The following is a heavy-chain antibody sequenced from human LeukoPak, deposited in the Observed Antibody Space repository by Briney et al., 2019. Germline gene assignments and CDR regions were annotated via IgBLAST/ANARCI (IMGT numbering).Heavy chain of an antibody. CDR3: ARDGEAGGYFDY. CDR2: IIPIFGTA. CDR1: GGTFSSYA. Sequence: SVKVSCKASGGTFSSYAISWVRQAPGQGLEWLGRIIPIFGTANYAQKFQGRVTITTDESTNTAYMELSSLRSEDTAVYYCARDGEAGGYFDYWGQGTLVTVSS. J-gene: IGHJ4*02. V-gene: IGHV1-69*05. D-gene: IGHD2-8*02.